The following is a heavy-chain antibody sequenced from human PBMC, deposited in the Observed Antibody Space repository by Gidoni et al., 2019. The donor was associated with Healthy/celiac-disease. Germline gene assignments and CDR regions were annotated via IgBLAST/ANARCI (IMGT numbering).Heavy chain of an antibody. CDR2: ISSSSSYI. CDR1: GFTFSSYS. CDR3: ARGKGAVAGTRPPY. J-gene: IGHJ4*02. D-gene: IGHD6-19*01. V-gene: IGHV3-21*01. Sequence: EVQLVESGGGLVKPGGSLRLSCAASGFTFSSYSMNWVRQAPGKGLEWVSSISSSSSYIYYADSVKGRFTISRDNAKNSLYLQMNSLRAEDTAVYYCARGKGAVAGTRPPYWGQGTLVTVSS.